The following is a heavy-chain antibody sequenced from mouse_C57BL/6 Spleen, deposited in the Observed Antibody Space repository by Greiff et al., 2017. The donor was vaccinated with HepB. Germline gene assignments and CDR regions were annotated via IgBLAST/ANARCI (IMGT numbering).Heavy chain of an antibody. J-gene: IGHJ1*03. CDR1: GFTFSSYA. CDR2: ISDGGSYT. Sequence: EVMLVESGGGLVKPGGSLKLSCAASGFTFSSYAMSWVRQTPEKRLEWVATISDGGSYTYYPDNVKGRFTISRDNAKNNLDLQMSHLKSEDTAMYYCARGEDYYGSSYNWYFDVWGTGTTVTVSS. D-gene: IGHD1-1*01. CDR3: ARGEDYYGSSYNWYFDV. V-gene: IGHV5-4*03.